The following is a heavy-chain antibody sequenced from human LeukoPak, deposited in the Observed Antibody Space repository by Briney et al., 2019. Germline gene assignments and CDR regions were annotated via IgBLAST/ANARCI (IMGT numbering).Heavy chain of an antibody. CDR3: AHKGRGSGSYTM. Sequence: SGPTLVKPTQTPTLTCNFSGFSLSNTGVAVGWIRQSPGKALEWLAVAYWNNDKSYSPSLKSRLTITKDTSKNQVVLKMTNVDPVDTATYYCAHKGRGSGSYTMWGQGTLVTVSS. CDR2: AYWNNDK. D-gene: IGHD3-10*01. J-gene: IGHJ4*02. V-gene: IGHV2-5*01. CDR1: GFSLSNTGVA.